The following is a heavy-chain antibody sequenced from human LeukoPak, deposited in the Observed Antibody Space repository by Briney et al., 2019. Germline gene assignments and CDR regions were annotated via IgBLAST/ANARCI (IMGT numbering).Heavy chain of an antibody. CDR3: ARVYVGGSSHPFDH. Sequence: KPSETLSLTCAVSGGSISSGGYSWSWIRQPPGKGLEWIGYIYHSGSTYYNPSLKSRVTISVDRSKNQFSLKLSSVTAADTAVYYCARVYVGGSSHPFDHWGQGTLVTVSS. J-gene: IGHJ4*02. CDR2: IYHSGST. CDR1: GGSISSGGYS. V-gene: IGHV4-30-2*01. D-gene: IGHD6-13*01.